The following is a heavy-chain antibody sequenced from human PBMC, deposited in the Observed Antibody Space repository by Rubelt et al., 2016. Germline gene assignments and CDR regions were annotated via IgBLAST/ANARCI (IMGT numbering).Heavy chain of an antibody. CDR3: TKEPGGSGCDP. CDR2: IYYTGST. Sequence: QLQLQESGPGLVKPSETLSLTCTVSGGSISSSTDYWGWIRQPPGKGLEWIGSIYYTGSTSYTSSLQSRVPRSLDMSKKYYSLNPTSVAAADTAGEYGTKEPGGSGCDPWGQGTLVTVSS. CDR1: GGSISSSTDY. V-gene: IGHV4-39*07. J-gene: IGHJ5*02. D-gene: IGHD3-10*01.